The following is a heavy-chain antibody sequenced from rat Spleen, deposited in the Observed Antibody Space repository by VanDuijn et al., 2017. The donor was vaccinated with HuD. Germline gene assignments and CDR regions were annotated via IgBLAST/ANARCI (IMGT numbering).Heavy chain of an antibody. Sequence: EVQLVESGGGLVQPGRSLKLSCVASGFTFNHYWMTWIRQAPGKGLEWVASITHNDGNTYYPDSVMGRFTISRNNAKSTLYLQMNSLRSEDTATYYCTRENWVLDVWGQGTSVTVSS. J-gene: IGHJ4*01. V-gene: IGHV5-31*01. CDR1: GFTFNHYW. D-gene: IGHD3-6*01. CDR2: ITHNDGNT. CDR3: TRENWVLDV.